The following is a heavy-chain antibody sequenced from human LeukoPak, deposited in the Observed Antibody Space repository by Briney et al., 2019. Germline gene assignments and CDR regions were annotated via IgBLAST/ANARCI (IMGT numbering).Heavy chain of an antibody. CDR2: IKQDGSEK. CDR3: ARKGSSGWYGIDP. CDR1: GFTFSSYW. V-gene: IGHV3-7*03. D-gene: IGHD6-19*01. Sequence: GGSLRLSCAASGFTFSSYWMSWVRQAPGKGLEWVANIKQDGSEKYYVDSVKGRFTISRDNAKNSLYLQMNSLRAEDTAVYYCARKGSSGWYGIDPWGQGTLVTVSS. J-gene: IGHJ5*02.